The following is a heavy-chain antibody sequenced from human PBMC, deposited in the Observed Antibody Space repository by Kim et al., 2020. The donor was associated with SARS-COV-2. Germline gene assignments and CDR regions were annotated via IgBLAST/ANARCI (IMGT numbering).Heavy chain of an antibody. CDR1: GGSISSSSYY. Sequence: SETLSLTCTVSGGSISSSSYYWGWIRQPPGKGLEWIGSIYYSGSTYYNPSLKSRVTISVDTSKNQFSLKLSSVTAADTAVYYCARQGSSGWPTYYYYGMDVWGQGTTVTVSS. V-gene: IGHV4-39*01. J-gene: IGHJ6*02. D-gene: IGHD6-19*01. CDR2: IYYSGST. CDR3: ARQGSSGWPTYYYYGMDV.